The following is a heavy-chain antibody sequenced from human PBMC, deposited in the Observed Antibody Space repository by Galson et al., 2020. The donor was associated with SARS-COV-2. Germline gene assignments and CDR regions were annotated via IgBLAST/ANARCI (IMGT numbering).Heavy chain of an antibody. J-gene: IGHJ4*02. Sequence: GESLKISCEASGYDFGHYYIHWVRQAPGQGLEWMGWNNSHTGDTKSSPKFQHRLTLTRDTSITTAYMEMKSLKSDDTAVYFCTRDVVLEAESLSFLDSWGQGSLVIVSA. V-gene: IGHV1-2*02. CDR2: NNSHTGDT. CDR3: TRDVVLEAESLSFLDS. CDR1: GYDFGHYY. D-gene: IGHD6-13*01.